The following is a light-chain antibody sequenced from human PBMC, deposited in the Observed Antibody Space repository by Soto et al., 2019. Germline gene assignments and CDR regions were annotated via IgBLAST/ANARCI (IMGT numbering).Light chain of an antibody. V-gene: IGLV2-8*01. CDR1: SSDIGVYDF. CDR3: SSCAGSYSPYV. CDR2: QVN. Sequence: QSALTQPPSASGYPGQSVTISCTGTSSDIGVYDFVSWYQQHPGKAPKVIIYQVNKRPSGVPDRFSGSKSGNTASLTVSGLRPEDEADYFCSSCAGSYSPYVFGTGTKLTVL. J-gene: IGLJ1*01.